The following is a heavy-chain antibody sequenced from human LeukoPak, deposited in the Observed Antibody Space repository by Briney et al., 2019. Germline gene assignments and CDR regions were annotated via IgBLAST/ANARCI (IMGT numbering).Heavy chain of an antibody. V-gene: IGHV4-34*01. CDR2: INHSGST. Sequence: PSETLSLTCAVYGGSFSGYYWSWIRQPPGKGLEWIGEINHSGSTNYNPSLKSRVTISVDTSKNQFSLKLSSVTAADTAVYYCARGPSRYSYGSGHEYFQHWGQGTLVTVSS. CDR1: GGSFSGYY. CDR3: ARGPSRYSYGSGHEYFQH. D-gene: IGHD5-18*01. J-gene: IGHJ1*01.